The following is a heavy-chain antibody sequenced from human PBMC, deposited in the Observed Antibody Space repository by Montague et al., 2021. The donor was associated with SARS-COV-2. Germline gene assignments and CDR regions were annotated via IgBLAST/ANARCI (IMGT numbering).Heavy chain of an antibody. J-gene: IGHJ6*02. CDR3: ACWSYPSGCYYNRYYYGLNI. CDR1: GGSLSGYY. CDR2: INHSENT. Sequence: SETLSLTCAVHGGSLSGYYSYWICQPQDTGLGWIGEINHSENTKSNQSLKSPVTISIDKSRYQFPLKMTSVAAADTATYYCACWSYPSGCYYNRYYYGLNIWGPGTTVIVSS. V-gene: IGHV4-34*01. D-gene: IGHD3-10*01.